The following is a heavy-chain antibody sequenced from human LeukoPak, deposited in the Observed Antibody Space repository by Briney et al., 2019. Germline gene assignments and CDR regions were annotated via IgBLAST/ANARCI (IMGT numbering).Heavy chain of an antibody. Sequence: PGGSLRLSCAASGFTFSSYAMSWVRQAPGKGLEWVANIKQDGSQKFYLDSVKGRFTISRDNARESLFLQMNSLRAEDTAVYYCARHYDSTAYSLDYWGQGTLVTVSS. V-gene: IGHV3-7*01. CDR3: ARHYDSTAYSLDY. CDR2: IKQDGSQK. J-gene: IGHJ4*02. D-gene: IGHD3-22*01. CDR1: GFTFSSYA.